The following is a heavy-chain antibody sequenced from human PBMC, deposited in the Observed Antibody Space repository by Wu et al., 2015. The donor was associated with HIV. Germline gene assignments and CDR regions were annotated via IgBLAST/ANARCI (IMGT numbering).Heavy chain of an antibody. D-gene: IGHD3-3*01. CDR1: GYTFTSYG. J-gene: IGHJ6*03. V-gene: IGHV1-18*01. CDR2: ISTYNGNT. Sequence: QVHLVRSGAEVKKPGASVKVSCKASGYTFTSYGISWVRQAPGQGLEWMGWISTYNGNTNYAQKFQGRVIMTTDTFTSTANMELRSLRSDDTAVYYCARNPAPGYDFWSGSHQTYGYYYYYMDVWGRGTTVTVSS. CDR3: ARNPAPGYDFWSGSHQTYGYYYYYMDV.